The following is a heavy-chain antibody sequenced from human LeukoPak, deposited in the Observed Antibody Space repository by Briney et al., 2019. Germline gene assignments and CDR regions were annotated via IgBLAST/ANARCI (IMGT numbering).Heavy chain of an antibody. D-gene: IGHD6-19*01. CDR3: ARGSSGWYEDH. V-gene: IGHV1-18*01. Sequence: ASVKVSCKASGYTFTSYDINWVRQATGQGLEWMGWISAYNGNTNYAQKLQGRVTMTTDTSTSTAYMELRSLRSDDTAVYYCARGSSGWYEDHWGQGTLVTVSS. CDR1: GYTFTSYD. CDR2: ISAYNGNT. J-gene: IGHJ4*02.